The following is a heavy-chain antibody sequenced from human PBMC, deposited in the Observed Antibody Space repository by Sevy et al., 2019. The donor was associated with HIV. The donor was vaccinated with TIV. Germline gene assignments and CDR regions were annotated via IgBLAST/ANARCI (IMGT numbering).Heavy chain of an antibody. CDR1: GFTFDDYA. J-gene: IGHJ4*02. Sequence: GGSLRLSCTTSGFTFDDYAMSWFRQAPGKGLEWVAFITRNSYEAYGGTTDYAASVKGRFINSRDDSKSVANLQMNSLKTEDTAVYYCTRGLATADTPEYYFDYWGQGTLVTVSS. D-gene: IGHD5-12*01. V-gene: IGHV3-49*03. CDR3: TRGLATADTPEYYFDY. CDR2: ITRNSYEAYGGTT.